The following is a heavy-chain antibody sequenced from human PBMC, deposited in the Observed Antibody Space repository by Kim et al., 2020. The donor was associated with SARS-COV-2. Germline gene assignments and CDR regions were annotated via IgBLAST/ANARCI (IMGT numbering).Heavy chain of an antibody. Sequence: ASVKVSCKASGYTFTSYDINWVRQATGQGLEWMGWMNTNSGNTGYAQKFQGRVTMTRNTSISTAYMELSSLSSEDTAVYYCARGMLELDGRWGYYYYYGKDVRGQGTTVPV. CDR2: MNTNSGNT. CDR1: GYTFTSYD. CDR3: ARGMLELDGRWGYYYYYGKDV. V-gene: IGHV1-8*01. D-gene: IGHD1-7*01. J-gene: IGHJ6*02.